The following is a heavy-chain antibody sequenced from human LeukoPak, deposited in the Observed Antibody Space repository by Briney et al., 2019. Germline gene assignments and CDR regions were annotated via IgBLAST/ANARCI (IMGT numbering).Heavy chain of an antibody. Sequence: SETLSLTCTVSGGSMSSNYWSWIRQPPGKGLEWIGYIYNSGTIYYSGSTNYNPSLLSRVTISVDTSKNQFSLNLTSVTAADTAVYYCARDYYYYYYMDVWGKGTTVTVSS. V-gene: IGHV4-59*12. CDR2: IYNSGTIYYSGST. CDR3: ARDYYYYYYMDV. CDR1: GGSMSSNY. J-gene: IGHJ6*03.